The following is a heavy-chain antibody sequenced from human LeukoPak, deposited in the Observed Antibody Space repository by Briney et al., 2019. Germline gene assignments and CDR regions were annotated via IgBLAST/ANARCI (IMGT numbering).Heavy chain of an antibody. Sequence: SETLSLTCTVSGGSISSYYWSWIRQPPGKGLEWIGYIYHSGSTNYNPSLTSRVTISVDTSKNQFSLRLSSVTAADTAVYYCARSAAYSSSGYLFFQHWGQGTLVTVSS. J-gene: IGHJ1*01. CDR1: GGSISSYY. D-gene: IGHD6-13*01. CDR3: ARSAAYSSSGYLFFQH. CDR2: IYHSGST. V-gene: IGHV4-59*08.